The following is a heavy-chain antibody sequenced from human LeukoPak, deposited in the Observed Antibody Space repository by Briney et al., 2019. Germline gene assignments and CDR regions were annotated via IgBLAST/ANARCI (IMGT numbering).Heavy chain of an antibody. Sequence: SGGSLRLSCATSGFIFTSYAMSWVRQAPGKGLEWVSTISGGGDTYYADSVKGRFTISRDNSENTLFLQMNNLGAEDTALYYCAKKRVITTPDAIDWYFDLWGRGTLVTVSS. V-gene: IGHV3-23*01. CDR3: AKKRVITTPDAIDWYFDL. CDR1: GFIFTSYA. CDR2: ISGGGDT. D-gene: IGHD1-1*01. J-gene: IGHJ2*01.